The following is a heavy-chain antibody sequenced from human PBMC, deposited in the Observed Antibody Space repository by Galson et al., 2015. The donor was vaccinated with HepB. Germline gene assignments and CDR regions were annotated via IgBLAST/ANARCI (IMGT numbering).Heavy chain of an antibody. Sequence: SLRLSCAASGFTFNNYNMNWVRQAPGKGLEWVSYISHSTNSIYYADSVKGRFTISRDNAKNSLYLQMNSLRDEDTAVYYCARSGNYYLDYWGQGTLVTVSS. D-gene: IGHD1-26*01. CDR3: ARSGNYYLDY. J-gene: IGHJ4*02. V-gene: IGHV3-48*02. CDR2: ISHSTNSI. CDR1: GFTFNNYN.